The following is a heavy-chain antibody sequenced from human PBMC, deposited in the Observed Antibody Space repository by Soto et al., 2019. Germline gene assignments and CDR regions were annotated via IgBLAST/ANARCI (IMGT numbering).Heavy chain of an antibody. D-gene: IGHD3-22*01. Sequence: GSLRLSCAASGFTFSSYAMSWVRQAPGKGLEWVSAISGSGGSTYYADSVKGRFTISRDNSKNTLYLQMNSLRAEDTAVYYCAKGDYYDSSGLDFDYWGQGTLVTVSS. V-gene: IGHV3-23*01. CDR3: AKGDYYDSSGLDFDY. J-gene: IGHJ4*02. CDR1: GFTFSSYA. CDR2: ISGSGGST.